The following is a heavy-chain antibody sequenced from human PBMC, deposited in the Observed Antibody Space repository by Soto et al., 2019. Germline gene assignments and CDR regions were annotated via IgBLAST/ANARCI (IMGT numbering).Heavy chain of an antibody. CDR3: AYAYDFLSGTNWFDP. J-gene: IGHJ5*02. CDR1: GFSLSTSGVG. CDR2: IYWDDTK. V-gene: IGHV2-5*02. D-gene: IGHD3-3*01. Sequence: QITLKESGPTLVKPTQTLTLTCTFSGFSLSTSGVGVVWIRQPPGKALEWLALIYWDDTKRYSPSLRSRLTITKETSKNQVVLTMTNMGPVDTGTYYCAYAYDFLSGTNWFDPWGQGTLVTVSS.